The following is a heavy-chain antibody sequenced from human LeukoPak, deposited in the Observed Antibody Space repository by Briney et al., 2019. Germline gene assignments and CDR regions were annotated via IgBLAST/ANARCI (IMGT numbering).Heavy chain of an antibody. Sequence: GGSLRLSCAASGFTFSSYAMSWVRQAPGKGLEWVSAISGSGGSTYYAGSVKGRFTISRDNSKNTLYLQMNSLRAEDTAVYYCAKDRDYGTNAFDYWGQGTLVTVSS. CDR1: GFTFSSYA. V-gene: IGHV3-23*01. D-gene: IGHD4/OR15-4a*01. CDR3: AKDRDYGTNAFDY. J-gene: IGHJ4*02. CDR2: ISGSGGST.